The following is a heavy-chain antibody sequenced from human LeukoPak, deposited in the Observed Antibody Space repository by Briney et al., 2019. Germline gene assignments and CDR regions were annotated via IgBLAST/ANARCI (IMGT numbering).Heavy chain of an antibody. CDR3: ARAGYYDFWSGYYHYYMDV. D-gene: IGHD3-3*01. V-gene: IGHV3-53*01. Sequence: GGSLRLSCAASGFTVSSNYMSWVRQAPGKGLEWVSVIYSGGSTYYADSVKGRFTISRDNSKNTLYLQMNRLRAEDTAVYYCARAGYYDFWSGYYHYYMDVWGKGTTVTVSS. J-gene: IGHJ6*03. CDR1: GFTVSSNY. CDR2: IYSGGST.